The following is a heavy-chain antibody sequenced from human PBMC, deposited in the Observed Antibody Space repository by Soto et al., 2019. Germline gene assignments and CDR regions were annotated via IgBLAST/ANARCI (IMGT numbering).Heavy chain of an antibody. CDR1: GGSISSSSYY. CDR3: ARDGSGSYGSAFDI. V-gene: IGHV4-39*02. CDR2: IYYSGGT. Sequence: QLQLQESGPGLVKPSETLSLTCTVSGGSISSSSYYWGWIRQPPGKGLEWIGSIYYSGGTYNNPYLKSRVTISVDKSKNQFSLKLGSVTAADTAVYYCARDGSGSYGSAFDIWGQGTMVTVSS. J-gene: IGHJ3*02. D-gene: IGHD3-10*01.